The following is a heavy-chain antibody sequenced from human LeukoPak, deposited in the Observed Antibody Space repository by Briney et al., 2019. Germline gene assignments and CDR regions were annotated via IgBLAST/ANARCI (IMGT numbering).Heavy chain of an antibody. V-gene: IGHV3-30*18. Sequence: SGRSLRLSCAASGFTFNNYGMHWVRQAPGKGLEWVAVVSYDGINKYYADSVRGRFTISRDNSINTLYLQMDSLRAEDTAVYYCAKDGRVTRYYFDYWGQGTLVTVSS. CDR3: AKDGRVTRYYFDY. CDR1: GFTFNNYG. J-gene: IGHJ4*02. D-gene: IGHD4-17*01. CDR2: VSYDGINK.